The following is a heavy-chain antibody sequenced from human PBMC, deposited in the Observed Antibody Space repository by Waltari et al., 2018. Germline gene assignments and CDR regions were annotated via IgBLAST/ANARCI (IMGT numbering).Heavy chain of an antibody. Sequence: QVQLVQSGAEVKKPGASVKVSCKASGYTFTSYDINWVRQATGQGLEWMGWKNPKRGKKGYAQKFQGRVTINRNPSKSPAYLELSSLRSEEQAVYFWAVGDILTGLLEHWGQGTLVTVSS. CDR3: AVGDILTGLLEH. V-gene: IGHV1-8*03. CDR2: KNPKRGKK. CDR1: GYTFTSYD. D-gene: IGHD3-9*01. J-gene: IGHJ4*02.